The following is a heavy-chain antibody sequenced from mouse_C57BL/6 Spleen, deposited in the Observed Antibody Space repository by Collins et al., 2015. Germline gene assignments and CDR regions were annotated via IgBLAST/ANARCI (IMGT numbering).Heavy chain of an antibody. CDR2: ISSGGSYT. CDR3: ARDYGKGYAMDY. J-gene: IGHJ4*01. Sequence: EVQLVESGGDLVKPGGSLKLSCAASGFTFSSYGMPWVRQTPDKRLEWVATISSGGSYTYYPDSVKGRFTISRDNAKNTLYLQMSSLKSEDTAMYYCARDYGKGYAMDYWGQGTSVTVSS. CDR1: GFTFSSYG. D-gene: IGHD2-1*01. V-gene: IGHV5-6*01.